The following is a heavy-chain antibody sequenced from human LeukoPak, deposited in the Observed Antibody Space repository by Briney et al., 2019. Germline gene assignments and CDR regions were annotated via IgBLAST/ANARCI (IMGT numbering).Heavy chain of an antibody. CDR1: GYSFTSYW. Sequence: GASLKISSKGSGYSFTSYWNGWVRQMPGKGLEWMGIIYPGDSDTRYSPSFQGQVTISADKSISTAYLQWSSLKASDTAMYYCARLLLWFGELSGFDYWGQGTLVTVSS. V-gene: IGHV5-51*01. D-gene: IGHD3-10*01. J-gene: IGHJ4*02. CDR3: ARLLLWFGELSGFDY. CDR2: IYPGDSDT.